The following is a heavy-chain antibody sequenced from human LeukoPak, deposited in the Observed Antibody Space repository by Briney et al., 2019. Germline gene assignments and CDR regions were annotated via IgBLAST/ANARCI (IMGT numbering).Heavy chain of an antibody. CDR3: ARIIVVVAAARVWFDP. CDR2: IYYSGST. CDR1: GGSISSSSYY. V-gene: IGHV4-39*01. D-gene: IGHD2-2*01. Sequence: KPSETLSLTCTVSGGSISSSSYYWGWMRQPPGKGLEWIGSIYYSGSTYYNPSLKSRVTISVDTSKNQFSLKLSSVTAADTAVYYCARIIVVVAAARVWFDPWGQGTLVTVSS. J-gene: IGHJ5*02.